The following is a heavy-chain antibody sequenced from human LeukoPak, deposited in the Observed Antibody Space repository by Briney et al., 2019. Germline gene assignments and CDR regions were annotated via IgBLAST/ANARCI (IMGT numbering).Heavy chain of an antibody. J-gene: IGHJ4*02. D-gene: IGHD1-26*01. Sequence: GRSLRLSCAASGFALQNYAMHWVRQAPGGGLEWVSSVSRDNGRIAYADSVKGQFSISRDNAKNSLYLQMSSLRPEDTALYYCARGPGWALHKRYFDSWGQGALVIVSS. V-gene: IGHV3-9*01. CDR2: VSRDNGRI. CDR3: ARGPGWALHKRYFDS. CDR1: GFALQNYA.